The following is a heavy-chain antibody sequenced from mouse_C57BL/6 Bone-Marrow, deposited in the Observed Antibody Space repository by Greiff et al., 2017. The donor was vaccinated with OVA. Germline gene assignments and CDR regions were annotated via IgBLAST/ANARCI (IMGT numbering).Heavy chain of an antibody. V-gene: IGHV1-50*01. J-gene: IGHJ3*01. Sequence: QVQLQQPGAELVMPGASVKLSCKASGYTFTSYWMQWVKQRPGQGLEWIGEIDPSDSYTNYNQKFKGKATLTVDTSSSTAYMQLSSLTSEDSAVYYCARGDFYYYGSSYGFFAYWGQGTLVTVSA. CDR2: IDPSDSYT. D-gene: IGHD1-1*01. CDR1: GYTFTSYW. CDR3: ARGDFYYYGSSYGFFAY.